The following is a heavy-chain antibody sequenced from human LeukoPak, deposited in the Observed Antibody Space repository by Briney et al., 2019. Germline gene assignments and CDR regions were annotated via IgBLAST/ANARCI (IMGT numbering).Heavy chain of an antibody. CDR1: GFTVSTNY. D-gene: IGHD1-26*01. Sequence: GGSLRLSCAASGFTVSTNYMSWVRQAPGKGLEWLSIIYSDGSTYYADSVKGRFTISRDNSKNTLYLQMSSLTAEDTAVYYCARANSATLPGVDPWGQGTLVTVSS. J-gene: IGHJ5*02. CDR2: IYSDGST. V-gene: IGHV3-53*01. CDR3: ARANSATLPGVDP.